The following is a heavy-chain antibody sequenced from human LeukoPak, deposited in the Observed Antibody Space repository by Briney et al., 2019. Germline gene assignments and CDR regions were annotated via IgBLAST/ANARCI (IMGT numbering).Heavy chain of an antibody. Sequence: GGSLRLSCAASGFTFSSYSMNWVRQAPGKGLEWVSYISSSSSTIYYADSVKGRFTISRDNAKNSLYLQMNSLRAEDTAVYYCARGDDILTGYYPYYFDYWGQGTLVTVPS. V-gene: IGHV3-48*04. CDR2: ISSSSSTI. CDR3: ARGDDILTGYYPYYFDY. CDR1: GFTFSSYS. J-gene: IGHJ4*02. D-gene: IGHD3-9*01.